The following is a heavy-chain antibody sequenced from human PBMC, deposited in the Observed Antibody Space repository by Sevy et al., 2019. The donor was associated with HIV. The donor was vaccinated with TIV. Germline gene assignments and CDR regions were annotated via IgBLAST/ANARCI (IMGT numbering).Heavy chain of an antibody. J-gene: IGHJ4*02. V-gene: IGHV3-48*04. CDR3: ARDGGTTTEAKGFDY. CDR2: ISSSSSIA. CDR1: GFSISTYS. D-gene: IGHD4-17*01. Sequence: GGSLRLSCAASGFSISTYSVNWVRQAPGKGLEWVSYISSSSSIAYYADSVKGRFTISRDSAKNSLYLQTNSLRAEDTAVYYCARDGGTTTEAKGFDYWGQGTLVTVSS.